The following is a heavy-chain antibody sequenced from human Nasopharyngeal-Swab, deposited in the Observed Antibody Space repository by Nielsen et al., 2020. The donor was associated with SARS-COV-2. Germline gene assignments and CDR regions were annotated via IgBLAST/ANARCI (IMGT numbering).Heavy chain of an antibody. CDR2: IYSDGST. CDR1: GFTVSSNY. CDR3: AGKYSNGWYRF. J-gene: IGHJ4*02. V-gene: IGHV3-53*01. Sequence: GESLKISCEASGFTVSSNYMSWVRQAPGKGLEWVSVIYSDGSTSYADSVKGRSTISRDKSKNTLYLQMNSLRTEDTAVYYCAGKYSNGWYRFWGQGTLVTVSS. D-gene: IGHD6-19*01.